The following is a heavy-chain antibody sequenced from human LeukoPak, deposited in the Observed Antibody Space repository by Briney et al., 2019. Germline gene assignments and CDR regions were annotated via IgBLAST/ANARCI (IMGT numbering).Heavy chain of an antibody. J-gene: IGHJ6*02. CDR3: ARVNVVYGMDV. D-gene: IGHD3-16*01. CDR2: MYYTGST. CDR1: GGSINSDY. Sequence: SETLSLTCSVSGGSINSDYWSWIRQPPGKGLEWIGYMYYTGSTNYNPSLKSRVTISLATSKTQFSLKLSSVTPADTAVYYCARVNVVYGMDVWGQGTTVTVSS. V-gene: IGHV4-59*01.